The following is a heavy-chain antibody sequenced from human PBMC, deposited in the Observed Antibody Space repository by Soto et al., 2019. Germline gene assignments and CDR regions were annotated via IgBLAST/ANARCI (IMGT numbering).Heavy chain of an antibody. J-gene: IGHJ4*02. CDR3: ARGGTGGRTTVTTYAV. CDR2: IYSSGST. D-gene: IGHD4-17*01. Sequence: PSETLSLTCTFSCGSIDNYYWSWIRQPPGRGLEWIGFIYSSGSTNYNPSVKSRVTISAETSRNQVSLKLTSVTTADTAVYYCARGGTGGRTTVTTYAVWGQGTLVTVSS. CDR1: CGSIDNYY. V-gene: IGHV4-59*01.